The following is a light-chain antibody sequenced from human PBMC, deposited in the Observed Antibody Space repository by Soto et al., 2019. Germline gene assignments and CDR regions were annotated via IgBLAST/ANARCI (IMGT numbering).Light chain of an antibody. V-gene: IGKV3-20*01. CDR1: QSVSSSY. CDR3: QQYGSPPLT. CDR2: GAS. Sequence: EIVLTQSPGTLSLSPGERATLSCRASQSVSSSYLAWYQHRPGQAPRLLIYGASTRATGIPDRFSGSGSGTDFTLTISRLEPEDFAVYYCQQYGSPPLTFGPGTKVDV. J-gene: IGKJ3*01.